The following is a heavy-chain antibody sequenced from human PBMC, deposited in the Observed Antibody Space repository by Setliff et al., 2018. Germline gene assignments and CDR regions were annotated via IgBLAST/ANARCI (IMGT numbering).Heavy chain of an antibody. CDR1: GGSISSSSYY. J-gene: IGHJ4*02. D-gene: IGHD4-17*01. CDR2: IYYSGST. CDR3: ARGWRDYGAMGY. V-gene: IGHV4-39*01. Sequence: LSLTCTVSGGSISSSSYYWGWIRQPPGKGLEWIGSIYYSGSTYYNQSLKSRVTISVDTSKNQFSLKLSSVTAADTAVYYCARGWRDYGAMGYWGQGTLVTVSS.